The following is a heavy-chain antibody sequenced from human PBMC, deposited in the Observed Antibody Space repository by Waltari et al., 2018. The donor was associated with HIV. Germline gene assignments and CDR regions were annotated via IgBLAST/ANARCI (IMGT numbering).Heavy chain of an antibody. J-gene: IGHJ4*01. D-gene: IGHD3-16*01. Sequence: QDQLIQSGTEVKEPGASLRVSCRASGYTFIGYFIHWVRQAPGQGLEWMSDLNPRSGETEYAQKLRGRVTLTGDTSVNTAYLDLKGLRFDDTATYFCHRPWDSDHWGSDLWGQGTLVIVS. CDR1: GYTFIGYF. CDR2: LNPRSGET. CDR3: HRPWDSDHWGSDL. V-gene: IGHV1-2*02.